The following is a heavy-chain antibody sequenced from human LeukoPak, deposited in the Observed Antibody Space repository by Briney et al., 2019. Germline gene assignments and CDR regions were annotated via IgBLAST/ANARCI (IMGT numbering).Heavy chain of an antibody. Sequence: GGSLRLSCAASGFTFGGSGMHWVRQAPGKGLEWESFIWYDGSNKYYADSVRGRFTISRDDSRNTLYLQMNSLRVEDTAVYYCAKDRSGSYYSPNDYWGQGTLVTVSS. V-gene: IGHV3-30*02. CDR3: AKDRSGSYYSPNDY. CDR2: IWYDGSNK. CDR1: GFTFGGSG. J-gene: IGHJ4*02. D-gene: IGHD1-26*01.